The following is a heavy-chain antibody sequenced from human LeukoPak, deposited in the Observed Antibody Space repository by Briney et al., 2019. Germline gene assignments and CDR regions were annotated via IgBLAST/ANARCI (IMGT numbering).Heavy chain of an antibody. V-gene: IGHV4-59*01. CDR2: IYYSGST. CDR3: ARIYYYYMDV. CDR1: GDSFSTYY. J-gene: IGHJ6*03. Sequence: PSETLSLTCTVSGDSFSTYYWSWIRQPAGKGLEWIGYIYYSGSTNYNPSLKSRVTISVDTSRNQFSLKLSSVTAADTAVYYCARIYYYYMDVWGKGTTVTISS.